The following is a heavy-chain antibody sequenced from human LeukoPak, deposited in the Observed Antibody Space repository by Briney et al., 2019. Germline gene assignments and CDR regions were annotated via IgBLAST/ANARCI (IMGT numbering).Heavy chain of an antibody. J-gene: IGHJ5*02. V-gene: IGHV4-39*07. Sequence: PSETLSLTCTVSGGSISSSSYYWGWIRQPPGKGLEWIGSIYYSGSTYYNPSLKSRVTISVDTSKNQFSLKLSSVTAAGTAVYYCARDRSIVVVPAATRVGGSFDPWGQGTLVTVSS. CDR1: GGSISSSSYY. D-gene: IGHD2-2*01. CDR3: ARDRSIVVVPAATRVGGSFDP. CDR2: IYYSGST.